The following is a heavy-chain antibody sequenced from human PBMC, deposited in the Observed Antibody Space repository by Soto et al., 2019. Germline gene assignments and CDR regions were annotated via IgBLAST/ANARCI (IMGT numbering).Heavy chain of an antibody. CDR3: TKVVEWGGSHLNHAFDL. CDR1: GFTFDDYA. J-gene: IGHJ3*01. CDR2: ISWNSGII. Sequence: EMQLVESGGGLVQPGRSLRLSCAASGFTFDDYAMHWVRQAPGKGLEWVSAISWNSGIIDYADSVKGRFTISRDNAKNSLEFLMTTLRAKDTALSYCTKVVEWGGSHLNHAFDLWGQGTMVSVSS. D-gene: IGHD1-26*01. V-gene: IGHV3-9*01.